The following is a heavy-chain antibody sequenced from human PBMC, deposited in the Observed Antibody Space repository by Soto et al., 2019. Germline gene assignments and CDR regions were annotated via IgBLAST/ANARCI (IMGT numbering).Heavy chain of an antibody. CDR3: ARDQWLNPLGWFDP. V-gene: IGHV3-64*01. J-gene: IGHJ5*02. CDR2: ISSNGGST. D-gene: IGHD6-19*01. CDR1: GFTFSSYA. Sequence: GGSLRLSCAASGFTFSSYAMHWVRQAPGKGLEYVSAISSNGGSTYYANSVKGRFTISRDNSKNTLYLQMGSLRAEDMAVYYCARDQWLNPLGWFDPWGQGTLVTVSS.